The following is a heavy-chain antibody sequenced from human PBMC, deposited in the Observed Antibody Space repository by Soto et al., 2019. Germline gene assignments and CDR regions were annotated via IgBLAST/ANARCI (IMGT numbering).Heavy chain of an antibody. J-gene: IGHJ4*02. CDR1: GGSISSYY. Sequence: SETLSLTCTVSGGSISSYYWSWIRQPAGKGLEWIGRIYTSGSTNYNPSLKSRVTMSVDTSKNQFSLKLSSVTAADTAVYYCARGWDTDCGGDCYPQYYFDYWGQGTLVTVSS. V-gene: IGHV4-4*07. CDR3: ARGWDTDCGGDCYPQYYFDY. D-gene: IGHD2-21*02. CDR2: IYTSGST.